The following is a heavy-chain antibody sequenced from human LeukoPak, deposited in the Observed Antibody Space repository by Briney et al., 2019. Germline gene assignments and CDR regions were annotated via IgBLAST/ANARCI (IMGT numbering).Heavy chain of an antibody. D-gene: IGHD2-21*02. Sequence: GGSLRLSCAASGFTFSSYAMSWVRQAPGKGLEWVSAISGSGGSTYYADSVKGRFTISRDNSKNTLYLQMNSLRAEDTAVYYCAKDLFCGGDCWEYYFDYWGQGTLVTVSS. J-gene: IGHJ4*02. CDR3: AKDLFCGGDCWEYYFDY. CDR1: GFTFSSYA. CDR2: ISGSGGST. V-gene: IGHV3-23*01.